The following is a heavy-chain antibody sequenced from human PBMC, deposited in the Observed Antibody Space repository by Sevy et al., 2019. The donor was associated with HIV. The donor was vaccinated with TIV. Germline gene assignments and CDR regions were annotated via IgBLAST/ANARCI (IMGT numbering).Heavy chain of an antibody. CDR1: GFTFSIYT. Sequence: GGSLRLSCAASGFTFSIYTMNWVRQAPGKGLEWVSSISSSSTYIYYADSVMGRFTISRDKARNSLYLQMHSLRAEDRAVYYCASGSLDSTGYPFDYWGQGTLVTVSS. V-gene: IGHV3-21*01. J-gene: IGHJ4*02. CDR2: ISSSSTYI. D-gene: IGHD3-22*01. CDR3: ASGSLDSTGYPFDY.